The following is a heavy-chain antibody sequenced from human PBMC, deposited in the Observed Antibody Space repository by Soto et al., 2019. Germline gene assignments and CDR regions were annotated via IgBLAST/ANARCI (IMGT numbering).Heavy chain of an antibody. Sequence: GGSLRLSCAASGFTFSSYAMSWVRQAPGKGLEWVSAISGSGGSTYYADSVKGRFTISRDNSKNTLYLQMNSLRAEDTAVYYCAKGVSYCSSTSCYLGDYYYYYMDVWGKGTTVTVSS. V-gene: IGHV3-23*01. D-gene: IGHD2-2*01. J-gene: IGHJ6*03. CDR2: ISGSGGST. CDR1: GFTFSSYA. CDR3: AKGVSYCSSTSCYLGDYYYYYMDV.